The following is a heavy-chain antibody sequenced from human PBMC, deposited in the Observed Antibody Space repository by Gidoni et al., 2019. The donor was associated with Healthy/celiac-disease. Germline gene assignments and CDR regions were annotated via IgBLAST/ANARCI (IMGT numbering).Heavy chain of an antibody. Sequence: QVQLQRWGAGLFKPSETLSLTCAVYGGSFSGYYWSRLRQPPGKGLEWIGEINHSGSTNYNPSPKSRVTISVDTSKNQFSLKLSSVTAADTAVYYCARRRYVLMVYARPKRGWFDPWGQGTLVTVSS. D-gene: IGHD2-8*01. J-gene: IGHJ5*02. CDR3: ARRRYVLMVYARPKRGWFDP. V-gene: IGHV4-34*01. CDR2: INHSGST. CDR1: GGSFSGYY.